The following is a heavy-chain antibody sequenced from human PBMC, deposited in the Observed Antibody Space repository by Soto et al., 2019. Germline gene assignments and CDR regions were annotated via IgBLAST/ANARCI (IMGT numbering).Heavy chain of an antibody. CDR3: AKGGYCSSTSCYDRGVRGYSGYDPFDY. CDR1: GFTFSSYA. CDR2: ISGSGGST. D-gene: IGHD2-2*01. Sequence: GGSLRLSCAASGFTFSSYAMSWVRQAPGKGLEWVSAISGSGGSTYYADSVKGRFTISRDNSKNTLYLQMNSLRAEDTAVYYGAKGGYCSSTSCYDRGVRGYSGYDPFDYWGQGTLVTVSS. V-gene: IGHV3-23*01. J-gene: IGHJ4*02.